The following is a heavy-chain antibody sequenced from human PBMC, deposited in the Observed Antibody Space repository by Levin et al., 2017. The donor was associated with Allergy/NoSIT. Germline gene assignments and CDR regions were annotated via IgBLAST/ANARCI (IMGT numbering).Heavy chain of an antibody. CDR1: GFTFSSYA. CDR2: ISGSGGST. D-gene: IGHD5-12*01. J-gene: IGHJ4*02. V-gene: IGHV3-23*01. CDR3: AKDRPKTWLPLTPELGY. Sequence: GGSLRLSCAASGFTFSSYAMSWVRQAPGKGLEWVSAISGSGGSTYYADSVKGRFTISRDNSKNTLYLQMNSLRAEDTAVYYCAKDRPKTWLPLTPELGYWGQGTLVTVSS.